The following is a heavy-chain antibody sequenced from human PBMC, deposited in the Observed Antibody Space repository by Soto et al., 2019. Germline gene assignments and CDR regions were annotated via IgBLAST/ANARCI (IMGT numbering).Heavy chain of an antibody. V-gene: IGHV3-21*01. CDR3: AREGRETDYYYYGMDV. D-gene: IGHD1-26*01. CDR1: GFTFSSYS. CDR2: ISSSSSYI. J-gene: IGHJ6*02. Sequence: GGSLRLSCAASGFTFSSYSMNWVRQAPGKGLEWVSSISSSSSYIYYADSVKGRFTISRDNAKNSLYLQMNSLRAEDTAVYYCAREGRETDYYYYGMDVWGQGTTVT.